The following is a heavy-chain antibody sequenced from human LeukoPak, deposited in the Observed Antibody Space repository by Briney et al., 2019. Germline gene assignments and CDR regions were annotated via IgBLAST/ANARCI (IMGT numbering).Heavy chain of an antibody. CDR1: GFTFSIYS. D-gene: IGHD2-2*01. Sequence: GGSLRLSCAASGFTFSIYSMNWVRQAPEKGLEWVSSISSSRYIYYAESVKGRFTISRDNAKNSLYLQMNSLRAEDTAVYYCASQVVPAARVDYWGQGTLVTVSS. CDR2: ISSSRYI. J-gene: IGHJ4*02. CDR3: ASQVVPAARVDY. V-gene: IGHV3-21*01.